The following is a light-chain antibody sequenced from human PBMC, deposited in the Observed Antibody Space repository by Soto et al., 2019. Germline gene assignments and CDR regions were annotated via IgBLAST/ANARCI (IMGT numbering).Light chain of an antibody. CDR1: SSNIGAGYD. CDR2: GNS. CDR3: QSYDSSLSGSRV. V-gene: IGLV1-40*01. J-gene: IGLJ1*01. Sequence: QSVLTQPPSVSGAPGQRVTISCTGSSSNIGAGYDVHWYQQLPGTAPKLLIYGNSNRPSGVPDRFSGSKSGTSASLAITGRQAEDDADYYCQSYDSSLSGSRVFGTGTKLTVL.